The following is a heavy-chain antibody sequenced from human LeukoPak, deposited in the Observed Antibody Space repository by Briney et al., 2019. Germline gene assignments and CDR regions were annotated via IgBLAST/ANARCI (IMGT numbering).Heavy chain of an antibody. Sequence: GGSLRLSCAASGFSLTGYWMHGVRQAAGKGLVWVARMNSAGTTINYADSVRGRFTISRDNAGNALYLQMSSLRAEDTAIYYCIREIQVRASASLGYWGQGTLVTVSS. CDR2: MNSAGTTI. V-gene: IGHV3-74*01. D-gene: IGHD3-16*01. J-gene: IGHJ4*01. CDR1: GFSLTGYW. CDR3: IREIQVRASASLGY.